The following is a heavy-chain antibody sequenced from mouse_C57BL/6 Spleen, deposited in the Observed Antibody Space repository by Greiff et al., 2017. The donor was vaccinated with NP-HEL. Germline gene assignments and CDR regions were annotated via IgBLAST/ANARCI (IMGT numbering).Heavy chain of an antibody. CDR1: GYSITSGYY. Sequence: EVKLMESGPGLVKPSQSLSLTCSVTGYSITSGYYWNWIRQFPGNKLEWMGYISYDGSNNYNPSLKNRISITRDTSKNQFFLKLNSVTTEDTATYYCARERVYYYGSSYDYAMDYWGQGTSVTVSS. V-gene: IGHV3-6*01. J-gene: IGHJ4*01. CDR3: ARERVYYYGSSYDYAMDY. D-gene: IGHD1-1*01. CDR2: ISYDGSN.